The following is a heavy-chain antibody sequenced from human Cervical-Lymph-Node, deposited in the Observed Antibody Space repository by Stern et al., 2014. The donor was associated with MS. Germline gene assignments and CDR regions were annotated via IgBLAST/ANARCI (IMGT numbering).Heavy chain of an antibody. D-gene: IGHD5-18*01. CDR2: IDWNGDR. V-gene: IGHV2-70*11. CDR3: ARIYSNSSEYFFDS. J-gene: IGHJ4*02. CDR1: GFSLNTRGAS. Sequence: RVTLRESGPALVKPTQTLTLTCTYSGFSLNTRGASVSWIRQPPGEALEWLALIDWNGDRYYRTPLKTRLAISRDTSKNQVVLTVTALDPVDTATYYCARIYSNSSEYFFDSWGQGVQVIVSS.